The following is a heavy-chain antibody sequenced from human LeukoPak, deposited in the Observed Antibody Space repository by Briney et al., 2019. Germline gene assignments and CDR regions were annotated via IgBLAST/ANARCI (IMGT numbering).Heavy chain of an antibody. V-gene: IGHV3-21*01. CDR1: GFTFSSYS. J-gene: IGHJ5*02. CDR3: ARSVGPARRFDP. Sequence: GGSLRLSCAASGFTFSSYSMNWVRQAPGKGLEWVSSISSSSSYIYYADSVKGRFTISRDNAKNSLYLQMNSLRAEDTAVYYCARSVGPARRFDPWGQGTLVTVSS. CDR2: ISSSSSYI.